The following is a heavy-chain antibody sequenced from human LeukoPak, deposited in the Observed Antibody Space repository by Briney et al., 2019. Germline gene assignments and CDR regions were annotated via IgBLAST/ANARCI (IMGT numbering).Heavy chain of an antibody. D-gene: IGHD6-19*01. CDR2: IYYTGST. CDR1: GGSISNYY. J-gene: IGHJ4*02. Sequence: SETLSLTCTVSGGSISNYYWSWIRQPPGKGLESIGYIYYTGSTDYNPSLKSRVTMSVDTSKNQFSLKLSSVTAADTAVYYCARISSSGWSIYYFDYWGQGTLVTVSS. V-gene: IGHV4-59*01. CDR3: ARISSSGWSIYYFDY.